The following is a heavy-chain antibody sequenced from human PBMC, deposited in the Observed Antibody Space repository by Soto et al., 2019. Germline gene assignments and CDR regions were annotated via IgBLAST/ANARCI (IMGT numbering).Heavy chain of an antibody. D-gene: IGHD6-13*01. J-gene: IGHJ4*02. CDR2: IIPILGIA. Sequence: SVKVSCKASGGTFSSYTISWVRQAPGQGLEWMGRIIPILGIANYAQKFQGRVTITADKSTSTAYMELSSLRSEDTAVYYCARDLGMPSAAASNGGDYWGQGTLVTVSS. CDR1: GGTFSSYT. CDR3: ARDLGMPSAAASNGGDY. V-gene: IGHV1-69*04.